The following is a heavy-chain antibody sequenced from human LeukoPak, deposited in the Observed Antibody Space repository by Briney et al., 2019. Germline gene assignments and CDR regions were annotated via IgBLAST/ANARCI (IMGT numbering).Heavy chain of an antibody. CDR1: GGSISDNF. Sequence: SETLSLTCTVSGGSISDNFWSWIRQPAGKGLEWIGRIYSSGSTLYNPSLKSRVTMSVDTSKNHFSLRLTSVTAADTAVYFCARGPYCGDDCYFDSWGRETLFTVSS. V-gene: IGHV4-4*07. D-gene: IGHD2-21*01. CDR3: ARGPYCGDDCYFDS. J-gene: IGHJ4*02. CDR2: IYSSGST.